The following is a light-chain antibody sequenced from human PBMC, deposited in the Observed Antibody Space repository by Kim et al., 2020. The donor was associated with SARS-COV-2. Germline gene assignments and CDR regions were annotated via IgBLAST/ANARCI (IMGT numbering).Light chain of an antibody. V-gene: IGLV3-19*01. CDR1: SLRSYY. Sequence: SSELTQDPAVSVALGQTVRITCQGDSLRSYYASWYQQKPGQAPVLVIYGKNNRPSGIPDRFSGSSPANTASLTITGAQAEDEADYYCNSRDSSGTWVFGG. CDR3: NSRDSSGTWV. J-gene: IGLJ3*02. CDR2: GKN.